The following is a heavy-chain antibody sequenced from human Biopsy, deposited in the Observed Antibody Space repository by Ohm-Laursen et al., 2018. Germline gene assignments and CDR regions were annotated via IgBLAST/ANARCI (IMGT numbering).Heavy chain of an antibody. CDR2: IYSGGNT. D-gene: IGHD6-19*01. J-gene: IGHJ4*02. CDR1: GDSLTSGPEN. V-gene: IGHV4-61*01. CDR3: ARGRRTSGWPYFDN. Sequence: SETLSLTCTVSGDSLTSGPENWSWIRQSPGQGLEYIGFIYSGGNTNYNPPLKNRVTMSVDTSKNQFYLKLYSVTAADTAVYYCARGRRTSGWPYFDNWGQGALVTVSP.